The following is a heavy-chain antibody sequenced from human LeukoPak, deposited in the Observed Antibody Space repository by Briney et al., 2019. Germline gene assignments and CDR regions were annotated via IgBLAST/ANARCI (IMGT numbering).Heavy chain of an antibody. D-gene: IGHD3-16*02. V-gene: IGHV4-59*01. CDR1: GGSISTYY. Sequence: SETLSLTCTVSGGSISTYYWSWIRQPPGKGLEWIGYIYYTGSTSYNPSLKSRVTMSLDASKNQFSLKLSSVTAADTAVYYCARSYYDYVWGSYRYPFDYWGQGTLVTVSS. CDR3: ARSYYDYVWGSYRYPFDY. CDR2: IYYTGST. J-gene: IGHJ4*02.